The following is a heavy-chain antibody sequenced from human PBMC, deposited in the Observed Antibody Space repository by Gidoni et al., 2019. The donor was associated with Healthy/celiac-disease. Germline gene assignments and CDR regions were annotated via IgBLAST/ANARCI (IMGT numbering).Heavy chain of an antibody. CDR2: IYSGGST. CDR1: GFTVSSNY. D-gene: IGHD6-13*01. J-gene: IGHJ2*01. V-gene: IGHV3-66*01. CDR3: ARDREAGYSSQYFDL. Sequence: EVQLVESGGGLVQPGGSLRLSCPASGFTVSSNYMSGVRQAQGKVLEWVSVIYSGGSTYYADSVKGRFTISRDNSKNTLYLQMNSLRAEDTAVYYCARDREAGYSSQYFDLWGRGTLVTVSS.